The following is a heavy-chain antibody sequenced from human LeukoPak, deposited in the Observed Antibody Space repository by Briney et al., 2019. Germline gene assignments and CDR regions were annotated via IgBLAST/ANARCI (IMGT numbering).Heavy chain of an antibody. J-gene: IGHJ4*02. D-gene: IGHD3-22*01. V-gene: IGHV3-53*01. CDR1: GFTFSSYR. CDR2: IYSGGST. CDR3: ARVSYYDSSGYYFLSYVDY. Sequence: GGSLRLSCAASGFTFSSYRMSWVRQAPGKGLEWVSVIYSGGSTYYADSVRGRFTISRDNSKDTLYLQMNSLGAEDTAVYYCARVSYYDSSGYYFLSYVDYWGQGTLVTVSS.